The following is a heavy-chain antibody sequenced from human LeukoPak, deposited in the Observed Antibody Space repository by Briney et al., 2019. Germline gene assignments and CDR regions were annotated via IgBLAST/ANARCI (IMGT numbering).Heavy chain of an antibody. CDR1: GFTLSSYA. D-gene: IGHD2-15*01. J-gene: IGHJ4*02. CDR3: AKAPVTTCRGAFCYPFDY. CDR2: ISDTGNT. Sequence: PGGSLRLSCAASGFTLSSYAMSWVRQAPGKGLEWVSAISDTGNTYHADSVKCRFTISRDSSKNTLFLQMNRLRPEDAAVYYCAKAPVTTCRGAFCYPFDYWGLGTLVTVSS. V-gene: IGHV3-23*01.